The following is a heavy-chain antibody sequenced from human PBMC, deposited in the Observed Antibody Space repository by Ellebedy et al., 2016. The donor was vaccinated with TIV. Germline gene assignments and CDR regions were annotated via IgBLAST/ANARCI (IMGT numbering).Heavy chain of an antibody. J-gene: IGHJ4*02. V-gene: IGHV3-30-3*01. D-gene: IGHD5-24*01. CDR1: GFTFSDYA. CDR3: AKVRWRDFEY. Sequence: GESLKISCAASGFTFSDYAMHWVRQAPGKGLEWVSIISYSGTIQYYADSLKGRFTISRDNSKNTLFLQMDSLRGDDTAVYFCAKVRWRDFEYWGQGTLVTVSS. CDR2: ISYSGTIQ.